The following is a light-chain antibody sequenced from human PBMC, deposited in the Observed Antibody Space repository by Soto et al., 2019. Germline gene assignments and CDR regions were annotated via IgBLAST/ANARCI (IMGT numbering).Light chain of an antibody. Sequence: IQMTQSPSTLSASVGDRVTITCRASQSISSWLAWYQQKPGTAPKLLIYDASTLESGVPSRFSGSGSGTEFTLTVSSLQPDDFATYYCQQYTRFPITFGQGTRLEIK. CDR3: QQYTRFPIT. CDR2: DAS. CDR1: QSISSW. J-gene: IGKJ5*01. V-gene: IGKV1-5*01.